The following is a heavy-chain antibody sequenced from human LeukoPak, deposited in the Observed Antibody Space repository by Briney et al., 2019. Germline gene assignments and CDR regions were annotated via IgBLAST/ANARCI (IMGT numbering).Heavy chain of an antibody. J-gene: IGHJ2*01. D-gene: IGHD2-15*01. CDR2: ISSSGSYI. CDR3: ARDSSYCSGGSCYSVWYFDL. Sequence: PGGSLRLSCAASGFTFSSYSMNWVRQAPGKGLEWVSSISSSGSYIYYADSVKGRFTISRDNAKNSLYLQMNSLRAEDTAVYYCARDSSYCSGGSCYSVWYFDLWGRGTLVTVSS. CDR1: GFTFSSYS. V-gene: IGHV3-21*01.